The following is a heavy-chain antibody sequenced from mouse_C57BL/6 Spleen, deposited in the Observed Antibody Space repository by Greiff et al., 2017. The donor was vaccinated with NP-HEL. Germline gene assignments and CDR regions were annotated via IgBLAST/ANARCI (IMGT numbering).Heavy chain of an antibody. J-gene: IGHJ3*01. CDR1: GFTFTDYY. CDR2: IRNKANGYTT. Sequence: EVNVVESGGGLVQPGGSLSLSCAASGFTFTDYYMSWVRQPPGKALEWLGFIRNKANGYTTEYSASVNGRFTISRDNYQSILYHQMNALRAEDSATYYCARYISDYDGAWFAYWGQGTLVTVSA. V-gene: IGHV7-3*01. D-gene: IGHD2-4*01. CDR3: ARYISDYDGAWFAY.